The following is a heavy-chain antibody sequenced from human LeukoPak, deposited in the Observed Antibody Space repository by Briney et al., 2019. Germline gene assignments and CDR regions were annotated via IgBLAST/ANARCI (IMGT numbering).Heavy chain of an antibody. D-gene: IGHD6-19*01. CDR2: IYSGGST. CDR3: AREGVAVAGFDY. V-gene: IGHV3-66*01. Sequence: GGSLRLSCAASGFTVSSNYMSWVRQAPGKGLERVSVIYSGGSTYYADSVKGRFTISRDNSKNTLYLQMNSLRAEDTAVYYCAREGVAVAGFDYWGQGTLVTVSS. CDR1: GFTVSSNY. J-gene: IGHJ4*02.